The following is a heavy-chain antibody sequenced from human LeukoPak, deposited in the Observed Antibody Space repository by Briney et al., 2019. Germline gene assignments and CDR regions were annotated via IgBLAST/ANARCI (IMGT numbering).Heavy chain of an antibody. CDR3: ARENYYDSSGYFDY. J-gene: IGHJ4*02. CDR2: IIPIFGTA. Sequence: ASVKVSCKASGGTFSSYAISWVRQAPGQGLEWMGRIIPIFGTANYAQKFQGRVTITTDESTSTAYMELSSLRSEDTAVYYCARENYYDSSGYFDYWGQGTLVTVSS. V-gene: IGHV1-69*05. D-gene: IGHD3-22*01. CDR1: GGTFSSYA.